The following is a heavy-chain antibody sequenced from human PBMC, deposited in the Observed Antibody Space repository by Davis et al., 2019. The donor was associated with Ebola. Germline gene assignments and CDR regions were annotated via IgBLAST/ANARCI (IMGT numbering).Heavy chain of an antibody. D-gene: IGHD3-10*01. J-gene: IGHJ4*02. CDR1: GDSITSDPFF. Sequence: SETLSLTCTMSGDSITSDPFFWGWVRQPPGKGLQWIGNIHYTGSTYCNPSLESRVTISVDTSKNQFSLKLSSVTAADTAIYYCARRGRGATDYFNYWGQGTLVTVSS. V-gene: IGHV4-39*01. CDR3: ARRGRGATDYFNY. CDR2: IHYTGST.